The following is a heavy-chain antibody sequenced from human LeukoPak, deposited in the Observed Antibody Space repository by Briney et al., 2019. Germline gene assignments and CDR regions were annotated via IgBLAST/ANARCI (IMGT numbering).Heavy chain of an antibody. D-gene: IGHD3-9*01. J-gene: IGHJ4*02. V-gene: IGHV1-69*04. CDR2: IIPILGIA. CDR3: AREDAYYDILTGYYTLYYFDY. CDR1: GGTFSSYT. Sequence: SVKVSCKASGGTFSSYTISWVRQAPGQGLEWVGRIIPILGIANYAQKFQGRVTITADKSTSTAYMELSSLRSEDTAVYYCAREDAYYDILTGYYTLYYFDYWGQGTLVTVSS.